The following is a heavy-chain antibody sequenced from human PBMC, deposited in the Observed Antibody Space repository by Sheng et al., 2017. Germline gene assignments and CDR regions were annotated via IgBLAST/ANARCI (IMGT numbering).Heavy chain of an antibody. CDR3: ARDRGYSYGGGAFDI. J-gene: IGHJ3*02. CDR2: ISYDGSNK. Sequence: QVQLVESGGGVVQPGRSLRLSCAASGFTFSSYAMHWVRQAPGKGLEWVAVISYDGSNKYYADSVKGRFTISRDNSKNTLYLQMNSLRAEDTAVYYCARDRGYSYGGGAFDIWGQGTMVTVSS. V-gene: IGHV3-30*04. CDR1: GFTFSSYA. D-gene: IGHD5-18*01.